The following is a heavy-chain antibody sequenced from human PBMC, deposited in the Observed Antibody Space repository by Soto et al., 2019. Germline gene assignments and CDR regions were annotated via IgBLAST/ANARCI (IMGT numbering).Heavy chain of an antibody. CDR1: GFTFVDYG. CDR3: ARGEYSGYEDAFDI. V-gene: IGHV3-20*01. Sequence: GGSLRLSCAASGFTFVDYGMSWVRQAPGKGLEWVSGINWNGGSTGYADSVKGRFTISRDNAKNSLYLQMNSLRAEDTALYHCARGEYSGYEDAFDIWGQGTMVTVSS. CDR2: INWNGGST. D-gene: IGHD5-12*01. J-gene: IGHJ3*02.